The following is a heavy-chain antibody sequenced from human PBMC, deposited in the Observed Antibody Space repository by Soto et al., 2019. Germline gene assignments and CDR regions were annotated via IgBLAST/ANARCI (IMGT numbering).Heavy chain of an antibody. CDR1: GFTFSSYW. V-gene: IGHV3-74*01. J-gene: IGHJ5*02. Sequence: PGGSLRLSCAASGFTFSSYWMHWVRQAPGKGLVWVSRINGDGSSTSYADSVKGRFTISRDNAKNTLYLQMNSLRAEDTAVYYCAREVVLMVYAPNWFDPWGQGTLVTVSS. D-gene: IGHD2-8*01. CDR2: INGDGSST. CDR3: AREVVLMVYAPNWFDP.